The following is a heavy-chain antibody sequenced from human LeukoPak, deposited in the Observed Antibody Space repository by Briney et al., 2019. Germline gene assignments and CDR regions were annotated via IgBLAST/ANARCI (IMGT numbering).Heavy chain of an antibody. CDR3: ARVAIVGYCSGGSCYSQRNDAFDI. J-gene: IGHJ3*02. Sequence: ASVKVSCKASGYTFTSYAMHWVRQAPGQRLEWTGWINAGNGNTKYSQKFQGRVTITRDTSASTAYMELSGLRTEDTAVYNCARVAIVGYCSGGSCYSQRNDAFDIWGQGTMVTVSS. D-gene: IGHD2-15*01. V-gene: IGHV1-3*01. CDR2: INAGNGNT. CDR1: GYTFTSYA.